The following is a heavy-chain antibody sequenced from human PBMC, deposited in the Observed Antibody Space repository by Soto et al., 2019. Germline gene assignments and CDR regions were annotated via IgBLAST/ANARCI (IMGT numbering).Heavy chain of an antibody. V-gene: IGHV4-61*01. D-gene: IGHD5-18*01. CDR2: IHDSGTT. J-gene: IGHJ4*02. Sequence: SDTLSLTCFVSGASVSSGHFYWSWSRLPPGKGLEWIGYIHDSGTTNYNPSLNSRVAMSLDTSKNQFSLKLSTVTAADTSIYYCAKERIRQQRFRGFDDWGQGILVT. CDR3: AKERIRQQRFRGFDD. CDR1: GASVSSGHFY.